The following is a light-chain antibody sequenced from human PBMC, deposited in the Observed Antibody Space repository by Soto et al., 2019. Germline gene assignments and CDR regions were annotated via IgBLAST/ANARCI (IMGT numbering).Light chain of an antibody. CDR2: EVS. CDR1: SPDFGV. V-gene: IGLV2-14*01. J-gene: IGLJ2*01. Sequence: QSALTQPASVSGSPGQSITISCSGISPDFGVSWYQHFPGKAPKLLIFEVSYRPSGVSTRFSGSKSGNMAFLTISGLQSEDEGLYHCSSYSSTTTLFGGGTQLTVL. CDR3: SSYSSTTTL.